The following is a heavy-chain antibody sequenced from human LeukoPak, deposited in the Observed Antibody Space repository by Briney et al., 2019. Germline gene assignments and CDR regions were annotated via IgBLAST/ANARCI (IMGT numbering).Heavy chain of an antibody. CDR3: ARTLAESGNYFDY. J-gene: IGHJ4*02. V-gene: IGHV3-53*01. Sequence: QTGGSLRLYCAASGFTVSYNYMNWVRQAPGKGLEWVSIIYSGGSTYYADSVKGRFTISRDNSKNTVYLQMNSLRAEDTAVYYCARTLAESGNYFDYWGLGTLVSVSS. CDR2: IYSGGST. D-gene: IGHD2-15*01. CDR1: GFTVSYNY.